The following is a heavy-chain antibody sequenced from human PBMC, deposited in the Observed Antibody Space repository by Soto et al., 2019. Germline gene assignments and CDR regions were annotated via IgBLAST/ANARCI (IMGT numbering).Heavy chain of an antibody. Sequence: QVQLVQSGAEVKKPGSSVKVSCKASGCTFSSYAISCVRQARGQGLEGMGGIIPSFGTANYAQKFQGRLTNTADESTSTAYMELSSLGSEDTAVYYCASAFNTAMVNDYYGMDVWGQGTTVTVSS. V-gene: IGHV1-69*01. D-gene: IGHD5-18*01. CDR3: ASAFNTAMVNDYYGMDV. CDR1: GCTFSSYA. J-gene: IGHJ6*02. CDR2: IIPSFGTA.